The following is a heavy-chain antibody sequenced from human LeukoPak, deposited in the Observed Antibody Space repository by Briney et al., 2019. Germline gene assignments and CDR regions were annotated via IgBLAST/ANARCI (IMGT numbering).Heavy chain of an antibody. CDR2: IRYDGSNK. D-gene: IGHD6-13*01. J-gene: IGHJ4*02. CDR1: GSTFSSYG. CDR3: ARDRAAADLDY. V-gene: IGHV3-33*01. Sequence: GGSLRLSCAASGSTFSSYGMHWVRQAPGKGLEWVAVIRYDGSNKFYADSVKGRFTISRDNSKNTLYLQMNSLRAEDTAVYYCARDRAAADLDYWGQGTLVTVSS.